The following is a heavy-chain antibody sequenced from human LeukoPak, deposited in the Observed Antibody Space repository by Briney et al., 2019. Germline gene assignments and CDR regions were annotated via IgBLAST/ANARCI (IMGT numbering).Heavy chain of an antibody. Sequence: GGSLRLSCAASGFTFSSYAMIWVRQAPGKGLEWVSRINPHGSSTDYADSVKGRFTISRDNAKNTLYLQMNSLRAEDTAVYYCARDLRGTRDYWGQGTLVTVSS. CDR3: ARDLRGTRDY. J-gene: IGHJ4*02. V-gene: IGHV3-74*01. D-gene: IGHD2-15*01. CDR2: INPHGSST. CDR1: GFTFSSYA.